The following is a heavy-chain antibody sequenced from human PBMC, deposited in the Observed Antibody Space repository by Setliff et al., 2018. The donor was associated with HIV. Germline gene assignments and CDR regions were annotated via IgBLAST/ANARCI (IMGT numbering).Heavy chain of an antibody. Sequence: PSETLSLTCAVYGGSFSGYYWRWIRQPPGKGLEWIGEINHSGSTNYNPSLKSRVTISVDTSKNQSSLQLNSMTAADTAVYYCARYGDGYTSGDALVYWGQGTLVTVSS. J-gene: IGHJ4*02. CDR3: ARYGDGYTSGDALVY. V-gene: IGHV4-34*01. CDR1: GGSFSGYY. D-gene: IGHD5-12*01. CDR2: INHSGST.